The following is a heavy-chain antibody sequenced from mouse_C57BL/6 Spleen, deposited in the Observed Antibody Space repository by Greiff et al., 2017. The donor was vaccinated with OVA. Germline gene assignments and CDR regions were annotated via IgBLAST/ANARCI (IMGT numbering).Heavy chain of an antibody. J-gene: IGHJ2*01. CDR3: ARGDYYGSSSYYFDY. D-gene: IGHD1-1*01. CDR2: IDPSDSYT. V-gene: IGHV1-50*01. Sequence: QVQLQQSGAELVKPGASVKLSCKASGYTFTSYWMPWVKQRPGQGLEWIGEIDPSDSYTNYNQKFKGKATLTVDTSSSTAYMQLSSLTSEDSAVYYCARGDYYGSSSYYFDYWGQGTTLTVSS. CDR1: GYTFTSYW.